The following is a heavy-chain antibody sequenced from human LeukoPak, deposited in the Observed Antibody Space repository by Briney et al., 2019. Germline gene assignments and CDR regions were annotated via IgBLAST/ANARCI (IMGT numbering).Heavy chain of an antibody. D-gene: IGHD3-3*01. CDR1: GGSISSYY. Sequence: SETLSLTCTVSGGSISSYYWSWIRQPPGKGLEWIGYIYYSGSTKYNPSLKSRVTLSIDTSKNQFSLKLSSVTAADTAVYYCARLSPWSGYSNDAFDIWGQGTMVTVSS. V-gene: IGHV4-59*08. CDR2: IYYSGST. J-gene: IGHJ3*02. CDR3: ARLSPWSGYSNDAFDI.